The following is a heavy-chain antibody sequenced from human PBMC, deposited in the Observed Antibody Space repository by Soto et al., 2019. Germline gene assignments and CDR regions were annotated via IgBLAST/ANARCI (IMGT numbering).Heavy chain of an antibody. V-gene: IGHV3-23*01. D-gene: IGHD2-2*01. Sequence: EVQLLESGGGLVQPGGSLRLSCAASGFTFSSYAMKWVRQAPGKGLEWVSLIGESGTPTYYADSVKGRFTISRDNSGNALFVEMYSLRAEDTAGYYCARYIPGVRYYGMDVWGQGTTVTGSS. CDR3: ARYIPGVRYYGMDV. CDR2: IGESGTPT. CDR1: GFTFSSYA. J-gene: IGHJ6*02.